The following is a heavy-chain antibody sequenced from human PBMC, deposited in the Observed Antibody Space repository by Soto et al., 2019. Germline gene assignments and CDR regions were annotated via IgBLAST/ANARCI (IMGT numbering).Heavy chain of an antibody. V-gene: IGHV3-23*01. CDR1: EFTFSNYA. D-gene: IGHD3-22*01. CDR3: AKNPGYYYDSTGYHFDY. Sequence: PGGSLRLSCAASEFTFSNYAMSWVRQAPGKGLEWVSAISYGGGTTYYADSVKGRFTISRDNSKNTRYLQMNSLRAGDTAVYYCAKNPGYYYDSTGYHFDYWGQGTLVTFSS. CDR2: ISYGGGTT. J-gene: IGHJ4*01.